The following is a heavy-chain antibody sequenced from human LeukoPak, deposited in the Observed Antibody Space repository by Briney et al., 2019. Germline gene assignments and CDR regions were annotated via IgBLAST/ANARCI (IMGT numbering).Heavy chain of an antibody. V-gene: IGHV3-11*04. D-gene: IGHD1-26*01. CDR3: AREGNSGSYRRPDAFDI. Sequence: GGSLRLSCAASGFTFSDYYMTWIRQAPGKGLEWVSYISSGGSTIYYADSVKGRFTISRDNAKNSLYLQMNSLRAEDTAVYYCAREGNSGSYRRPDAFDIWGQGTMVTVSS. CDR1: GFTFSDYY. CDR2: ISSGGSTI. J-gene: IGHJ3*02.